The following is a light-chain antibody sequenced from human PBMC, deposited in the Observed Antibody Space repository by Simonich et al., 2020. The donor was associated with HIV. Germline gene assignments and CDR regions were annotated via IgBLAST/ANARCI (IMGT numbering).Light chain of an antibody. J-gene: IGKJ1*01. CDR2: GAS. Sequence: EIVMTQSPATLSVSPGERATLSCRASQNVASNLAWYQQKPGQAPRLLIYGASTRANGIPARFSGSGSGTEFTLTISSLQSEDFAVYYCQQYNNWPPWTFGQGTKVEIK. CDR1: QNVASN. CDR3: QQYNNWPPWT. V-gene: IGKV3-15*01.